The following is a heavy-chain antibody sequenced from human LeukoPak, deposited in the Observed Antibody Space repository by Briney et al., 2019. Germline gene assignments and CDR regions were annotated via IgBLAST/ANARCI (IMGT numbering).Heavy chain of an antibody. CDR1: GYTCSGCN. J-gene: IGHJ4*02. Sequence: ASVKVSCKASGYTCSGCNIYWGRRAPGQGLEWMGIINPSDGGTSYAQEFQDRVILTSDTSARTVYMELRSLRFEDKAEYYCARENVSDSSCWSHFDYWGQGTLVIVSS. CDR2: INPSDGGT. D-gene: IGHD6-19*01. V-gene: IGHV1-46*01. CDR3: ARENVSDSSCWSHFDY.